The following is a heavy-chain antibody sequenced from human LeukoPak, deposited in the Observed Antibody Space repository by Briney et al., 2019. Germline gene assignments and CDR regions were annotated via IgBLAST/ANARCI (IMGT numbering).Heavy chain of an antibody. Sequence: SETLSLTCTVSGGSIGSSSYYWGWIRQPPGKGLEWIGSIYYSGSTYYNPSLKSRVTISVDTSKNQFSLKLSSVTAADTAVYYCARERDSSGYYYVGFDYWGQGTLVTVSS. V-gene: IGHV4-39*02. CDR1: GGSIGSSSYY. CDR2: IYYSGST. J-gene: IGHJ4*02. D-gene: IGHD3-22*01. CDR3: ARERDSSGYYYVGFDY.